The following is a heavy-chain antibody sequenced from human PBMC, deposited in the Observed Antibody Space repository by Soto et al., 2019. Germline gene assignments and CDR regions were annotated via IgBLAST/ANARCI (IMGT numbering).Heavy chain of an antibody. Sequence: EVQLVESGGGLVKPGGSLRLSCEASGFAFSNFAMNWVRQAPGKGLEWVSSISGGSDLIYYTDSVKGRFTISRDNAKNTLYLQMTGLGGDDTAVYYCVRDLLSGANYSAYWGQGTLVTVSS. CDR3: VRDLLSGANYSAY. D-gene: IGHD6-19*01. J-gene: IGHJ4*02. V-gene: IGHV3-21*01. CDR1: GFAFSNFA. CDR2: ISGGSDLI.